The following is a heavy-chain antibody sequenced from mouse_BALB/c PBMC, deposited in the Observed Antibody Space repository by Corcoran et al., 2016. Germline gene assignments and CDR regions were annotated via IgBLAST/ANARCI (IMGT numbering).Heavy chain of an antibody. J-gene: IGHJ1*01. CDR1: GYSITSGYY. CDR2: ISYDGSN. D-gene: IGHD4-1*01. CDR3: ATGTWRYFDV. Sequence: DVQLQESGPGLVKPSQSLSLTCSVTGYSITSGYYWNWIRQFPGNKLEWMGYISYDGSNNYNPSLKNRISITRDTSKNQFFLKLNSVTTEDTATYYCATGTWRYFDVWGAGTTVTVSS. V-gene: IGHV3-6*02.